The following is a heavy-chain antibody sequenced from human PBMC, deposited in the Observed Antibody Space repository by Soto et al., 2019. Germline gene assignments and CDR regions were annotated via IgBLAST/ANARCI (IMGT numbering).Heavy chain of an antibody. Sequence: GGSLRLSCAASGFAFYYYNENWVRQAPGRGLEWVSSISGSGIDIHFTNSVKGRFTISRDNAKTSLYLQMDNPRTEDTAIYYFAREEVPNYPDYYFDLWGHGALVTVSS. CDR3: AREEVPNYPDYYFDL. J-gene: IGHJ4*01. V-gene: IGHV3-21*01. D-gene: IGHD4-4*01. CDR2: ISGSGIDI. CDR1: GFAFYYYN.